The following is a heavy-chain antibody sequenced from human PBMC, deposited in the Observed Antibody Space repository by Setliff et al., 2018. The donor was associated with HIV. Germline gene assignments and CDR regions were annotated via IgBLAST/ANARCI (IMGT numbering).Heavy chain of an antibody. V-gene: IGHV4-38-2*02. J-gene: IGHJ6*02. D-gene: IGHD3-3*01. CDR2: IYHSGTT. CDR1: GYPISSGYY. Sequence: KASETLSLTCTVSGYPISSGYYWGWIRQPPGKGLEWIGSIYHSGTTYYNPSLKSRVTISVDTSKNQFSLKLSSATAADTAVYYCASRLQFLEFLHGVGGLDVWGQGTTVTVSS. CDR3: ASRLQFLEFLHGVGGLDV.